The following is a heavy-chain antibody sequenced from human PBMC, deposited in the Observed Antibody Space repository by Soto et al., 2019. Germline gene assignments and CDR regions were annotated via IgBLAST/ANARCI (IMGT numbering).Heavy chain of an antibody. Sequence: EVQLVESGGDLVKPGGSLRLSCVASVITVSNAWMNWVRQAPGKGLEWVGRIRPKADGGTTDFAAPVKGRFTISRDDSKNTLYLQMNSVETEDTAVYYCFKGAQQGIWGRGTLVTVSS. V-gene: IGHV3-15*05. CDR3: FKGAQQGI. CDR2: IRPKADGGTT. J-gene: IGHJ4*02. CDR1: VITVSNAW.